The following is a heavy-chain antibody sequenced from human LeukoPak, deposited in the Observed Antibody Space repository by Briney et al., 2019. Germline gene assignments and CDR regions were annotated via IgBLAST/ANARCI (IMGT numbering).Heavy chain of an antibody. CDR1: GGSFSGYY. D-gene: IGHD6-19*01. CDR2: INHSGST. V-gene: IGHV4-34*01. CDR3: ARHYSSGDPRIAVVESEAFDI. J-gene: IGHJ3*02. Sequence: PSETLSLTCAVYGGSFSGYYWSWIRQPPGKGLEWIGEINHSGSTNYNPSLKSRVTISVDTSKNQFSLKLSSVTAADTAVYYCARHYSSGDPRIAVVESEAFDIWGQGTMVTVSS.